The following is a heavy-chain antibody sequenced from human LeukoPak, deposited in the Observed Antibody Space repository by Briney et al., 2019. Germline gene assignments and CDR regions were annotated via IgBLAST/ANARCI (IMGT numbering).Heavy chain of an antibody. CDR1: NYPITSDYY. V-gene: IGHV4-38-2*01. CDR3: GRAGFGTAYNRFYYYMDV. CDR2: IFHSGIA. Sequence: SETLSLTCAVSNYPITSDYYWVWVRQPPGQGLEWIGQIFHSGIAHYNPSLKSRVTMSVDTSRSQFSVNLNSVTAADTAVYFCGRAGFGTAYNRFYYYMDVWGKGTTVTVSS. J-gene: IGHJ6*03. D-gene: IGHD3-16*01.